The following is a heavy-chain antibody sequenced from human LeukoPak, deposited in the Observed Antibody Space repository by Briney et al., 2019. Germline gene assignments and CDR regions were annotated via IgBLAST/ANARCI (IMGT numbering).Heavy chain of an antibody. CDR3: APRPDLDSYFDY. CDR2: ISGSGGST. D-gene: IGHD3/OR15-3a*01. J-gene: IGHJ4*02. V-gene: IGHV3-23*01. CDR1: GFTFSSYA. Sequence: GGSLRLSCAASGFTFSSYALSWVRQAPGKGLEWVSAISGSGGSTYYADSVKGRFTISRDNSKNTLYLQMNSLRAEDTAVYYCAPRPDLDSYFDYWGQGTLVTVSS.